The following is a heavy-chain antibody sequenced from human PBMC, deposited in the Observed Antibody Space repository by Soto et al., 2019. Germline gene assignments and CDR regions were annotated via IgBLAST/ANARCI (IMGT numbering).Heavy chain of an antibody. CDR1: GGSISSGPYS. Sequence: SETLSLTRTVSGGSISSGPYSWGWIRQPPGKGLEWIGTFYYSGSTYYNPSLESRVTISVDTSKNQFSLKVSSVTAADTAVYYCARLGGYCTITSCYGYYGMDVWGQGTTVTV. D-gene: IGHD2-2*01. V-gene: IGHV4-39*01. J-gene: IGHJ6*02. CDR3: ARLGGYCTITSCYGYYGMDV. CDR2: FYYSGST.